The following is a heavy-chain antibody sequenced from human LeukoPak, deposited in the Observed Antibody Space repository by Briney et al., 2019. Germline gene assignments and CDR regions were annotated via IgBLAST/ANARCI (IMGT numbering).Heavy chain of an antibody. CDR3: AKRNDFWSGPYYYYYMDV. CDR2: ISGSGGST. V-gene: IGHV3-23*01. CDR1: GFTFSGYA. J-gene: IGHJ6*03. D-gene: IGHD3-3*01. Sequence: PGGSLRLSCAASGFTFSGYAMSWVRQAPGKGLEWVSAISGSGGSTYYADSVKGRFTISRDNSKNTLYLQMNSLRAEDTAVYYCAKRNDFWSGPYYYYYMDVWGKGTTVTVSS.